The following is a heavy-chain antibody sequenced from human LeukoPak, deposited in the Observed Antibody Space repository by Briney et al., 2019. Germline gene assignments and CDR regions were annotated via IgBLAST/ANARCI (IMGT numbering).Heavy chain of an antibody. CDR1: GVTVNSYF. J-gene: IGHJ4*02. CDR2: ISSVVFT. Sequence: GGSLRLSCAASGVTVNSYFMGWVRQPPGKCLEWVSLISSVVFTYYADAVKGRVTISRDNSKNTLYLQMNSLRVEDTAFYDCAKDGSQEDSYSNYGGYFDYWGQGTLVTVSS. V-gene: IGHV3-53*01. D-gene: IGHD4-11*01. CDR3: AKDGSQEDSYSNYGGYFDY.